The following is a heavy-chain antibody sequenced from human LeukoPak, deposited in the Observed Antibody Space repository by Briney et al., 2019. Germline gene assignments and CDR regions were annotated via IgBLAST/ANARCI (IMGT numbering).Heavy chain of an antibody. CDR3: ARGLFRGSYRASVWFDA. V-gene: IGHV4-34*01. J-gene: IGHJ5*02. D-gene: IGHD1-26*01. Sequence: SETLSLTCPVYGGSFSGYYWRWIRQPPGKELDWIGEINHSGRTNYNLSLKSRVTISVDPSKHQFSLELTTVTAAGRAVYYCARGLFRGSYRASVWFDAWGQGTLVTVSS. CDR1: GGSFSGYY. CDR2: INHSGRT.